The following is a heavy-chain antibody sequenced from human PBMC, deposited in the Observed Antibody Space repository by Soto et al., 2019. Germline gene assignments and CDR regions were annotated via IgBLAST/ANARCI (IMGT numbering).Heavy chain of an antibody. CDR3: AKDGPMSVLEWLLAPSSNYYHYYGMDV. Sequence: HPGGSLRLSCAASGFTFSSYAMSWVRQAPGKGLEWVSAISGSGGSTYYADSVKGRFTISRDNSKDTLYLQMNSLRAEDTAVYYCAKDGPMSVLEWLLAPSSNYYHYYGMDVWGQGTTVTVSS. D-gene: IGHD3-3*01. J-gene: IGHJ6*02. CDR1: GFTFSSYA. CDR2: ISGSGGST. V-gene: IGHV3-23*01.